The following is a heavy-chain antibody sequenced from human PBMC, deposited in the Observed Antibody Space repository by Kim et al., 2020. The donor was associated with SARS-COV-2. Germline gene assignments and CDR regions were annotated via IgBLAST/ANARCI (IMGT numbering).Heavy chain of an antibody. V-gene: IGHV4-34*01. CDR3: ARGGSSSWYQTYYYYYGMDV. D-gene: IGHD6-13*01. CDR1: GGSFSGYY. Sequence: SETLSLTCAVYGGSFSGYYWSWIRQPPGKGLEWIGEINHSGSTNYNPSLKSRVTISVDTSKNQFSLKLSSVTAADTAVYYCARGGSSSWYQTYYYYYGMDVWGQGSTVTVSS. J-gene: IGHJ6*02. CDR2: INHSGST.